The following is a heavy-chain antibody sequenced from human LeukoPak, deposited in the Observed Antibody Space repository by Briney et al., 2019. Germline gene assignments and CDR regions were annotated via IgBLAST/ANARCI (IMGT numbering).Heavy chain of an antibody. J-gene: IGHJ4*02. CDR1: GGSISSSSYY. V-gene: IGHV4-39*01. D-gene: IGHD6-19*01. CDR2: IYYSGST. Sequence: PSETLSLTCTVPGGSISSSSYYWGWIRQPPGKGLEWIGTIYYSGSTYYNPSLKSRVTISVDTSKNQFSLKLSSVTAADTAVYYCARVVPMYSSDWYDDYWGQGTLVTVSS. CDR3: ARVVPMYSSDWYDDY.